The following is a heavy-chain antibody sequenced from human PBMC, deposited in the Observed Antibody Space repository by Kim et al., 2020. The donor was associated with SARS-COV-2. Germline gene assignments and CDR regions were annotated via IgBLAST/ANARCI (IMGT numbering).Heavy chain of an antibody. CDR3: VKWGQDTP. D-gene: IGHD7-27*01. V-gene: IGHV3-23*01. CDR1: GFSFSTYG. Sequence: GGSLRLSCVVSGFSFSTYGMSWVRQAPGKGLEWVSFIDAGGSGTLYADSVKGRFIISRDNSKNTLYVQMNSLRAEDTAVYYCVKWGQDTPWGQGTLVVVSS. CDR2: IDAGGSGT. J-gene: IGHJ5*02.